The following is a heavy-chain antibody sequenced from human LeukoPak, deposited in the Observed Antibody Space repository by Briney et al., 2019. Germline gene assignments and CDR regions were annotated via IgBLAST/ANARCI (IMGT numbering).Heavy chain of an antibody. CDR3: AKAASSSWPSYYYGMDV. D-gene: IGHD6-13*01. Sequence: PAGSLRLSCAASGFIFSSYSMSWVRQAPGKGLEWVSVITGSGGNTHYADSVKGRFTISKDNSKNTVYLQMSSLRVDDTAVYYCAKAASSSWPSYYYGMDVWGQGTTVTVSS. CDR2: ITGSGGNT. CDR1: GFIFSSYS. J-gene: IGHJ6*02. V-gene: IGHV3-23*01.